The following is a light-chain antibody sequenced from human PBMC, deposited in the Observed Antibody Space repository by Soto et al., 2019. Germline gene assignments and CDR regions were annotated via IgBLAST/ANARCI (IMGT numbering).Light chain of an antibody. J-gene: IGKJ1*01. V-gene: IGKV3-20*01. CDR2: GAS. CDR3: QQFGGSLTWT. Sequence: EIVLTQSPGTLSLSPGERATLSRRASQSVSSSYLAWYQQKPGQAPRLLIYGASSRATGIPDRFSGSGSGTDFTLTISRLEPEDCAVYYCQQFGGSLTWTFGQGTKVDIK. CDR1: QSVSSSY.